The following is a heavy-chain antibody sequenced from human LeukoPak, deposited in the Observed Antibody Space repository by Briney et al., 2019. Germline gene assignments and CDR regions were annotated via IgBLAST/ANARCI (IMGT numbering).Heavy chain of an antibody. J-gene: IGHJ4*02. Sequence: SETLSLTCAVSGYPISSGYYWGWIRQPPGKGLEWIGSIYHSGSTYYNPSLKSRVTISVDTSKNQFSLKLSSVTAADTAVYYCAGNPYYYDSSGYYIDYWGQGTLVTVSS. CDR3: AGNPYYYDSSGYYIDY. V-gene: IGHV4-38-2*01. D-gene: IGHD3-22*01. CDR2: IYHSGST. CDR1: GYPISSGYY.